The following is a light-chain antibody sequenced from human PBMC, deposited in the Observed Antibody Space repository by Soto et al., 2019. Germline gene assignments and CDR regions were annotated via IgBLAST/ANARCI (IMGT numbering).Light chain of an antibody. CDR1: QTISSS. J-gene: IGKJ2*01. Sequence: DIQMTQSPSSLSASVGDGVTITCRASQTISSSLNWYQQKPGKAPKLLIYTASSLQSGVPSRFSGSGSGTGFTLTIRSLPPEYFATYYCQQSYSTLYTFGQGTKLEIK. CDR2: TAS. V-gene: IGKV1-39*01. CDR3: QQSYSTLYT.